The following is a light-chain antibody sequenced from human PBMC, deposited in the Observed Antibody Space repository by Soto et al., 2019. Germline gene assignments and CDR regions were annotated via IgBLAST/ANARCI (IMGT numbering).Light chain of an antibody. CDR1: QSISSY. Sequence: DIQMTQSPSSLSASVGDIVTVTCRASQSISSYLNWYRQKPGKAPKLLIYAASSLQSGVPSRFSGRGSGKDFTFTISSLQSDDSGTYYCQQFYDLPITFGQGTRLEI. CDR3: QQFYDLPIT. V-gene: IGKV1-39*01. J-gene: IGKJ5*01. CDR2: AAS.